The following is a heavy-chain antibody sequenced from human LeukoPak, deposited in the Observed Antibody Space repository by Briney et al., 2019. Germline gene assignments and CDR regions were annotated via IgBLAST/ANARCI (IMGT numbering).Heavy chain of an antibody. CDR2: ISGSDGNT. CDR1: GYTLTELS. Sequence: SCKVSGYTLTELSMHWVRQAPGEGLEWVSAISGSDGNTYYADSVKGRFTISRDDSKNTLYLQMNRLRAEDTALYYCAKAATFYYGSDLWGQGILVAVSS. V-gene: IGHV3-23*01. CDR3: AKAATFYYGSDL. J-gene: IGHJ4*02. D-gene: IGHD3-10*01.